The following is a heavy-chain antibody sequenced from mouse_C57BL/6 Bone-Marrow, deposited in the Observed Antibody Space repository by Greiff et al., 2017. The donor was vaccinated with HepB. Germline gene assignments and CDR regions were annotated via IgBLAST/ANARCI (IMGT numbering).Heavy chain of an antibody. V-gene: IGHV5-12*01. CDR3: ARGSDRGYYAMGY. CDR2: ISNGGGST. CDR1: GFTFSDYY. J-gene: IGHJ4*01. Sequence: EVHLVESGGGLVQPGGSLKLSCAASGFTFSDYYMYWVRQTPEKRLEWVAYISNGGGSTYYPDTVKGRFTISTDTAKNTLYLQMSRLKSEDTAMYYCARGSDRGYYAMGYWGQGTSVTVSS.